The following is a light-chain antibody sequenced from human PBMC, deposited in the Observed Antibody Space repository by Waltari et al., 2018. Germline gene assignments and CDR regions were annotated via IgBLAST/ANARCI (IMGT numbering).Light chain of an antibody. CDR2: AAS. V-gene: IGKV1-39*01. J-gene: IGKJ3*01. Sequence: DIQMTQSPYSLSASVGERVTMTCRASQSVSVYLNWYQKKPGEAHKLLIYAASSLQNGVLSRFTDSCTGTDFTLTISSLQPEDFATYYCQPNSSPLFTFGPGTKVNVK. CDR3: QPNSSPLFT. CDR1: QSVSVY.